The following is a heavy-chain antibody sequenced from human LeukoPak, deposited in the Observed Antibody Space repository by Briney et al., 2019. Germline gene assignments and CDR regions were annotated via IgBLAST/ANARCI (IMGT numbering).Heavy chain of an antibody. D-gene: IGHD3-3*01. CDR1: GFTFSSYA. CDR2: ISGSGGST. J-gene: IGHJ4*02. Sequence: GGSLRLSCAASGFTFSSYAMSWVRQAPGKGLEWVSAISGSGGSTYYADSVKGRFTISRDNSKNTLYLQMNSLRAEDTAVYYCAKVRTDLYYDLWSGYFGYWGQGTLVTVSS. V-gene: IGHV3-23*01. CDR3: AKVRTDLYYDLWSGYFGY.